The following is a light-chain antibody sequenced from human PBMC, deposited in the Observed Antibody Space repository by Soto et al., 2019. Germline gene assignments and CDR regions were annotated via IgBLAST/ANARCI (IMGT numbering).Light chain of an antibody. CDR2: GAS. V-gene: IGKV3-15*01. Sequence: EVVMTQSPATVSASPGEGVTLSCRASQTISNDLAWYQQKHGQAPRLLIYGASTRATGVPARFSGGGSGTECTLTISSLQSEDFAFYYCQQNNKWPPVTFGGGTKVEIK. CDR3: QQNNKWPPVT. CDR1: QTISND. J-gene: IGKJ4*01.